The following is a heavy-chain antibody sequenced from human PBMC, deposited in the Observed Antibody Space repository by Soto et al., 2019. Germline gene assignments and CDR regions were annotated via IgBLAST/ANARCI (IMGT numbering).Heavy chain of an antibody. CDR3: AKDIREYGFWSGSPTYYYYGMDV. V-gene: IGHV3-23*01. Sequence: PGGSLRLSCAASGFTFSNYAMSWVRQAPGKGLEWVSAISPSGGGTYYADSVKGRFTISRDNSKNTLYLQMNSLRADDTAVYYCAKDIREYGFWSGSPTYYYYGMDVWGQGTTVTVSS. CDR1: GFTFSNYA. D-gene: IGHD3-3*01. J-gene: IGHJ6*02. CDR2: ISPSGGGT.